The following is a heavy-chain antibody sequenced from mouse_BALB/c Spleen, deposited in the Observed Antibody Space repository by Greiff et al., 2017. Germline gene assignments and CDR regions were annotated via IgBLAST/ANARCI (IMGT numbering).Heavy chain of an antibody. J-gene: IGHJ2*01. Sequence: EVKLMESGGGLVKPGGSLKLSCAASGFTFSSYAMSWVRQTPEKRLEWVASISSGGSTYYPDSVKGRFTISRDNARNILYLQMSSLRSEDTAMYYCARGAYYRYENFDYWGQGTTLTVSS. D-gene: IGHD2-14*01. CDR3: ARGAYYRYENFDY. CDR2: ISSGGST. V-gene: IGHV5-6-5*01. CDR1: GFTFSSYA.